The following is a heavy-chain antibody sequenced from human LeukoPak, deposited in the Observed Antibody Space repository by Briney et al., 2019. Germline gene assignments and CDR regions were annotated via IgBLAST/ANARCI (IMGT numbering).Heavy chain of an antibody. Sequence: SETLSLTCAVYGVSFSGYYWSWIRQPQGKGLEWIGEINHSGSTNYNPSLKSRVTISVDTSKNQFSLKLSSVTAADTAVYYCARGTLWWELVLWGQGTLVTVSS. CDR2: INHSGST. V-gene: IGHV4-34*01. CDR3: ARGTLWWELVL. D-gene: IGHD1-26*01. CDR1: GVSFSGYY. J-gene: IGHJ4*02.